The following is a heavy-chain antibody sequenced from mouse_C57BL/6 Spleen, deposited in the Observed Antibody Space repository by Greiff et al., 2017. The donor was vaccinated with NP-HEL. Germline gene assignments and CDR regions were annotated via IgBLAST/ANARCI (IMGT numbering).Heavy chain of an antibody. D-gene: IGHD2-2*01. Sequence: VKVEESGPGLVAPSQSLSITCTVSGFSLTSYGVDWVRQSPGKGLECLGFIWGVGSTNYYSALKSRLFISNDNTKSLVFLKMTSLQADDTAMYYCASGGYDGAMDYWGQGTSVTVSS. CDR2: IWGVGST. CDR3: ASGGYDGAMDY. CDR1: GFSLTSYG. V-gene: IGHV2-6*01. J-gene: IGHJ4*01.